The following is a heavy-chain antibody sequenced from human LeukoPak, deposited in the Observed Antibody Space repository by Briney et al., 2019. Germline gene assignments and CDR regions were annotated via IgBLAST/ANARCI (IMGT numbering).Heavy chain of an antibody. CDR2: IKQDGSEK. V-gene: IGHV3-7*01. Sequence: GSLRLSCAASGFTFRSYAIHWVRQTPGKGLEWVANIKQDGSEKYYVDSVKGRFTISRDNAKNSLYLQMNSLRAEDTAVYYCARDPTSGSYFQYYFDYWGQGTLVTVSS. CDR3: ARDPTSGSYFQYYFDY. J-gene: IGHJ4*02. D-gene: IGHD1-26*01. CDR1: GFTFRSYA.